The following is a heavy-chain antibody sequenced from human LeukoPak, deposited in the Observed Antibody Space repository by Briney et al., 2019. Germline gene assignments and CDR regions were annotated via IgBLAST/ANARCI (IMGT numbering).Heavy chain of an antibody. V-gene: IGHV3-21*01. Sequence: PGGSLRLSCAASGFTFSSYGMSWVRQAPGKGLEWVSSISSSSSYIYYADSVKGRFTISRDNAKNSLYLQMNSLRAEDTAVYYCARDLGFGEFDAFDIWGQGTMVTVSS. J-gene: IGHJ3*02. D-gene: IGHD3-10*01. CDR2: ISSSSSYI. CDR3: ARDLGFGEFDAFDI. CDR1: GFTFSSYG.